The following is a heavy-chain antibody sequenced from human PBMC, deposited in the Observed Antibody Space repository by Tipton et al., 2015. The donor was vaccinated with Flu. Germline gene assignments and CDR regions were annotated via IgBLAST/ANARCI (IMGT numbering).Heavy chain of an antibody. Sequence: TLSLTCTVSGGSISSYYWNWIRQPAGKGLEWIGRIHTSGSTNYNPSLKSRVTMSVDTSKNQFSLKLSSVTAADTAVYYCARDEPRSRGGDKPYSYYFGRDVWGQGTTVTVAS. V-gene: IGHV4-4*07. D-gene: IGHD2-21*02. CDR1: GGSISSYY. J-gene: IGHJ6*02. CDR2: IHTSGST. CDR3: ARDEPRSRGGDKPYSYYFGRDV.